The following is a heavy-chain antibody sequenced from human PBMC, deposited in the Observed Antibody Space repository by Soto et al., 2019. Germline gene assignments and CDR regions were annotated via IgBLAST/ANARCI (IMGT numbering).Heavy chain of an antibody. CDR1: GFSLSNARMG. D-gene: IGHD2-15*01. J-gene: IGHJ4*02. Sequence: QVTLKESGPVLVKPTETLTLTCTVSGFSLSNARMGVSWIRQPPGKALEWLAHIFSNDEKSYSTSLKSRLTISKDNSKSQVVLTMTNMDPVDTATYYCALITLGYCSGGSCSTFDYWGQGTLVTFSS. V-gene: IGHV2-26*01. CDR2: IFSNDEK. CDR3: ALITLGYCSGGSCSTFDY.